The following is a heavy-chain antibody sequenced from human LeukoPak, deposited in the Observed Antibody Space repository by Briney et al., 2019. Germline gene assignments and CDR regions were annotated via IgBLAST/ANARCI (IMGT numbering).Heavy chain of an antibody. J-gene: IGHJ4*02. D-gene: IGHD1-14*01. CDR2: ISSSSSYI. CDR1: GFTFSNPW. V-gene: IGHV3-21*01. CDR3: ARDLCPSGTEPSGY. Sequence: GGPLTLSCAASGFTFSNPWMSWLRQATGKALEWVSSISSSSSYIYYADSVKGRFTISRDNAKNSLYLQMNSLRAEDTAVYYCARDLCPSGTEPSGYWGQGTLVTVSS.